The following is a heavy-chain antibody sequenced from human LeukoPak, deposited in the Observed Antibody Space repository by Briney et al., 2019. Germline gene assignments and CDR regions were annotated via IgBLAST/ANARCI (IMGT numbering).Heavy chain of an antibody. V-gene: IGHV3-23*01. CDR2: ITLSGGST. D-gene: IGHD2-2*01. CDR3: AKRGNPAVGHHYLDV. J-gene: IGHJ6*03. CDR1: GFTFSYYG. Sequence: GGSLRLSCAASGFTFSYYGMSWVRQAPGKGLEWVASITLSGGSTFYADSVKGRFTISRDNSKNTLYLQMNSLSAEDTAVYYCAKRGNPAVGHHYLDVWGKGTTVSVFS.